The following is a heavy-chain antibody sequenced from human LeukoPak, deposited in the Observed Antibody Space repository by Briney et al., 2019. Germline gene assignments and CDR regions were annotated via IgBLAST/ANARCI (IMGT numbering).Heavy chain of an antibody. Sequence: PGGSLRLSCAASGFTFSSYAIHWVRQAPGKGLEWVAVISYDGSNEYYADSVKGRFTISRDNSKNTLYLQMNSLRAEDTAVYYCARGDGSFDYWGQGTLVTVSS. D-gene: IGHD1-26*01. J-gene: IGHJ4*02. CDR1: GFTFSSYA. V-gene: IGHV3-30*04. CDR3: ARGDGSFDY. CDR2: ISYDGSNE.